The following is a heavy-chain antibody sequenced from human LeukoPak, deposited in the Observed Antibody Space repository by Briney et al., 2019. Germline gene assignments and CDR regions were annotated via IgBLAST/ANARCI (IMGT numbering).Heavy chain of an antibody. V-gene: IGHV3-23*01. CDR3: AKRRGLELLYYYYMDV. CDR2: ISGSGGST. CDR1: GFTFSSYA. Sequence: GGSLRLSCAASGFTFSSYAMTWVRQAPGKGLEWVSAISGSGGSTYYADSVKGRFTTSRDNSKNTLFLQMNSLRAGDTAVYYCAKRRGLELLYYYYMDVWGKGTTVTVSS. J-gene: IGHJ6*03. D-gene: IGHD1-7*01.